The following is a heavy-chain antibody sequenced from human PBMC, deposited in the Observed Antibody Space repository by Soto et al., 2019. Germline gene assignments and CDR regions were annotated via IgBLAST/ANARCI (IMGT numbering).Heavy chain of an antibody. D-gene: IGHD3-10*01. CDR1: GGTFSSYT. Sequence: SVKVSCKASGGTFSSYTISWVRQAPGQGLEWMGRIIPILGIANYAQKFQGRVTITADKSTSTAYMELSSLRSEDTAVYYCARAPDTMVRGVITPNFDCWGQGTLVTVSS. V-gene: IGHV1-69*02. CDR2: IIPILGIA. J-gene: IGHJ4*02. CDR3: ARAPDTMVRGVITPNFDC.